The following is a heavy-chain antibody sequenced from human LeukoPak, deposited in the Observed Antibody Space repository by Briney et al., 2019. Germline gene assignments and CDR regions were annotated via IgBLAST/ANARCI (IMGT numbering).Heavy chain of an antibody. CDR2: ISSSGSTK. V-gene: IGHV3-48*04. D-gene: IGHD3-10*01. Sequence: PGGSLRLSCAASGFTFSNYGMHWVRQAPGKGLEWVSYISSSGSTKYYADSVKGRFTISRDNAKNSLYLQMNSLRAEDTAVYYCARAVIAQGSKDWGQGTLVTVSS. CDR1: GFTFSNYG. J-gene: IGHJ4*02. CDR3: ARAVIAQGSKD.